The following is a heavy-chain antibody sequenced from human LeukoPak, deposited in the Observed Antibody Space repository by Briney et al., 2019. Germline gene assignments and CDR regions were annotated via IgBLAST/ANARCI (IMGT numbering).Heavy chain of an antibody. CDR3: ARDPLRWLRLGGNWFDP. Sequence: GGSLRLSCAASGFTFSSYSMNWVRQAPGKGLEWVAIISYDGSYKSYADSVKGRFTISRDYSYNTLYLQMKSLRTDDTAVYYCARDPLRWLRLGGNWFDPWGQGTLVTVSS. V-gene: IGHV3-30*03. J-gene: IGHJ5*02. CDR2: ISYDGSYK. D-gene: IGHD5-12*01. CDR1: GFTFSSYS.